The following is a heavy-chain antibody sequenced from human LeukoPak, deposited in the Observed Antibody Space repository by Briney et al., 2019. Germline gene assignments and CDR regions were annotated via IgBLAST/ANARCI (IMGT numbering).Heavy chain of an antibody. V-gene: IGHV3-48*01. CDR3: ARSHEYYYYMDV. J-gene: IGHJ6*03. Sequence: GYLRLSCVASGFTFSSYSMNWVRQAPGKGLEWISYISSNSSTTFYADSVKGRFTISRDNAKNSLYVQMNSLRAEDTAVYYCARSHEYYYYMDVWGKGTTVTVSS. CDR1: GFTFSSYS. CDR2: ISSNSSTT.